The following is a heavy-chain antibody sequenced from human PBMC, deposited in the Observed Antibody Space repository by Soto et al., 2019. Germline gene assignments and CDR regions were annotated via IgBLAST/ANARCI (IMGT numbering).Heavy chain of an antibody. CDR3: ARGEWLLSDVWGYYYYYGMDV. V-gene: IGHV4-34*01. CDR1: GGSFSGYY. CDR2: INHSGST. Sequence: SETLSLTCAVYGGSFSGYYWSWIRQPPGKGLEWIGEINHSGSTNYNPSLKSRATISVDTSKNQFSLKLSSVTAADTAVYYCARGEWLLSDVWGYYYYYGMDVWGQGTTVTVSS. D-gene: IGHD3-3*01. J-gene: IGHJ6*02.